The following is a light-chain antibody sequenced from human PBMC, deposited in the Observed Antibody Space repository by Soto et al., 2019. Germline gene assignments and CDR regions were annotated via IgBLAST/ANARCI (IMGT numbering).Light chain of an antibody. J-gene: IGKJ2*01. CDR1: QSVSSN. CDR2: GAS. CDR3: QQYNNWPPYT. V-gene: IGKV3-15*01. Sequence: EVVMTQSPGTLSVSPGESVTLSCRASQSVSSNLAWYQQKPGQAPRLLISGASTRATGVPARFSGSGSGTEFTLTISSLQSEDFAVYYCQQYNNWPPYTFGQGTKLDIK.